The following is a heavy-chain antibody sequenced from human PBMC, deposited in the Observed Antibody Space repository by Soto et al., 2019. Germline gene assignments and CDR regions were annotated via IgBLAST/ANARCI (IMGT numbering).Heavy chain of an antibody. Sequence: KPSETLSLTCTASVGSLSSGGYYWSWIRQHPGKGLEWIGYVYYSGSTYYNPSLKSRVTISVDTSKNQFSLKLSSVTAADTAVYYCARDSSWSGGMDVWGQGTTVTVSS. CDR1: VGSLSSGGYY. J-gene: IGHJ6*02. CDR3: ARDSSWSGGMDV. V-gene: IGHV4-31*03. CDR2: VYYSGST. D-gene: IGHD3-10*01.